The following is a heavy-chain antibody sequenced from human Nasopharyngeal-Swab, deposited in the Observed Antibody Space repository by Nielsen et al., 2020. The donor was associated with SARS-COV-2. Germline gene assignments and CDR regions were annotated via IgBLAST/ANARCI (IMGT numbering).Heavy chain of an antibody. CDR2: IIPILGIA. J-gene: IGHJ5*02. Sequence: VRQAPGQGLEWMGRIIPILGIANYAQKFQGRVTITADKSTSTAYMELSSLRSEDTAVYYCARRKMAVAGTWWFDPRGQGTLVTVSS. CDR3: ARRKMAVAGTWWFDP. V-gene: IGHV1-69*02. D-gene: IGHD6-19*01.